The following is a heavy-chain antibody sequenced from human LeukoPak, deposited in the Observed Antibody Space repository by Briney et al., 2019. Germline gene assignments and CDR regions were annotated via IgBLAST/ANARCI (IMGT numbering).Heavy chain of an antibody. CDR1: GFQFNAFG. Sequence: GGSLRLSCSTSGFQFNAFGMHWVRQAPGKGMDWVAFISYDGSNKDYADSVKGRFTVSRDNSKNILSLQMNSLRVEDTAVYYCARDHDGGGSSWYFDYWGQGTLVTVSS. CDR2: ISYDGSNK. V-gene: IGHV3-30*03. J-gene: IGHJ4*02. D-gene: IGHD6-13*01. CDR3: ARDHDGGGSSWYFDY.